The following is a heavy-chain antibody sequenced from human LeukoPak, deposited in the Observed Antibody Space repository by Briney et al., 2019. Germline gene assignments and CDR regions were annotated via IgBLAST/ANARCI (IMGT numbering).Heavy chain of an antibody. J-gene: IGHJ4*02. V-gene: IGHV3-23*01. CDR1: GLIFGNYA. CDR3: AKAPPYKKYFDY. Sequence: GGSLRLSCAATGLIFGNYAMSWVRQAPGKGLKWVSSISDSGVGTYYADSVKGRFTISRDISRNTLYLQMNSLRAEDTAVYYCAKAPPYKKYFDYWGQGTLVTDSS. CDR2: ISDSGVGT. D-gene: IGHD1-1*01.